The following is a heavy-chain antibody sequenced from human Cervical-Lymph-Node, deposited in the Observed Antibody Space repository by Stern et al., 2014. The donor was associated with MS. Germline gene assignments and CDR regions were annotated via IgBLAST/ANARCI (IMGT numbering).Heavy chain of an antibody. Sequence: VQLVESGGGLVQPGRSLRLSCATSGFTFDDYAMHWVRQAPGKGLEWVSGVGWNGGIIGYADSVKGRFTISRDNAKNSLYLQMNSLRLEDTALYYCANSEAVVGYLLRSWGQGTLVTVSS. D-gene: IGHD6-19*01. V-gene: IGHV3-9*01. CDR1: GFTFDDYA. CDR2: VGWNGGII. CDR3: ANSEAVVGYLLRS. J-gene: IGHJ5*02.